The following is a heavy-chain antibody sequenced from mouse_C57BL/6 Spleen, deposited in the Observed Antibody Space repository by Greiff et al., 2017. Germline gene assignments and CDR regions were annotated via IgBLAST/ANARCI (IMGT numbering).Heavy chain of an antibody. V-gene: IGHV5-4*01. D-gene: IGHD2-2*01. CDR3: ARERGYDEGGYYAMDY. CDR1: GFTFSSYA. Sequence: EVHLVESGGGLVKPGGSLKLSCAASGFTFSSYAMSWVRQTPEKRLEWVATISDGGSYTYYPDNVKGRFTISRDNAKNNLYLQMSHLKSEDTAMYYCARERGYDEGGYYAMDYWGQGTSVTVSS. J-gene: IGHJ4*01. CDR2: ISDGGSYT.